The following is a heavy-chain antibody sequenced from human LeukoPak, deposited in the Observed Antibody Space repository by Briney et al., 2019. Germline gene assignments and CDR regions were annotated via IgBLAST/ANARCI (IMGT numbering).Heavy chain of an antibody. Sequence: ASVKVSCKASGYTFTSYDINWVRQAPGQGLEWMGWMNPNSGNTGYAQKFQGRVTMTRNTSISTAYMELSSLRSEDTAVYYRARAGSDSSGYFIDYWGQGTLVTVSS. CDR3: ARAGSDSSGYFIDY. J-gene: IGHJ4*02. D-gene: IGHD3-22*01. CDR2: MNPNSGNT. CDR1: GYTFTSYD. V-gene: IGHV1-8*01.